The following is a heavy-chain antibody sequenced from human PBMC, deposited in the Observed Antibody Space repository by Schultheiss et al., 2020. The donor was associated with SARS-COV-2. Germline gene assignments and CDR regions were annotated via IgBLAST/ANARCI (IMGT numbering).Heavy chain of an antibody. J-gene: IGHJ6*02. D-gene: IGHD2-2*02. CDR1: GGSISSGGYY. V-gene: IGHV4-61*08. Sequence: SETLSLTCTVSGGSISSGGYYWSWIRQPPGKGLEWIGYIYYSGSTYYNPSLKSRVTISVDTSKNQFSLKLSSVTAADTAVYYCARHVGYCSSTSCYKHYYGMDVWGQGTTVTVSS. CDR2: IYYSGST. CDR3: ARHVGYCSSTSCYKHYYGMDV.